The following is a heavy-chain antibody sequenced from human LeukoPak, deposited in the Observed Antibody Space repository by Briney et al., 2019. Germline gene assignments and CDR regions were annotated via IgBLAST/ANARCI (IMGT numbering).Heavy chain of an antibody. D-gene: IGHD5-12*01. Sequence: GASVTVSCTASGYTFTSYYMHWVRQAPGQGLEWMGVINPSGGSTSYAQKFQGRVTMTRDTSTSTVYMELSSLRSEDTAVYYCARGARDSGYDSAPLDYWGQGTLVTVSS. CDR2: INPSGGST. CDR3: ARGARDSGYDSAPLDY. V-gene: IGHV1-46*01. J-gene: IGHJ4*02. CDR1: GYTFTSYY.